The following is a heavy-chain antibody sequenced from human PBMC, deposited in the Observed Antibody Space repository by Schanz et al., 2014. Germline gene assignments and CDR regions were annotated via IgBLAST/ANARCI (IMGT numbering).Heavy chain of an antibody. D-gene: IGHD3-9*01. J-gene: IGHJ4*02. CDR3: ARTTNPFNFDSWPYLDY. Sequence: EVQLVESGGGLVQPGGSLRLSCAASGFTFSNYWMSWVRQAPGKGLEWVAYIKHDGSEKYHVDSVKGRFTISRDNAKGSVYLQMNSLRAEDTAVYYCARTTNPFNFDSWPYLDYWGQGTLVTVSS. V-gene: IGHV3-7*01. CDR1: GFTFSNYW. CDR2: IKHDGSEK.